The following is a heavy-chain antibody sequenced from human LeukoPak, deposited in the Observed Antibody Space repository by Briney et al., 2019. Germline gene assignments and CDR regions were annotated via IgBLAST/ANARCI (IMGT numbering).Heavy chain of an antibody. V-gene: IGHV3-43*01. J-gene: IGHJ3*02. D-gene: IGHD3-22*01. Sequence: GGSLRLSCAASGFTFDDYMMHWVRQAPGKGLEWVSFISWDGDTTYYADSVKGRFTISRDNSKNSLYLQMNSLRTEDTALYSCAKARGLIGGAFDIWGQGTVVTVSS. CDR1: GFTFDDYM. CDR2: ISWDGDTT. CDR3: AKARGLIGGAFDI.